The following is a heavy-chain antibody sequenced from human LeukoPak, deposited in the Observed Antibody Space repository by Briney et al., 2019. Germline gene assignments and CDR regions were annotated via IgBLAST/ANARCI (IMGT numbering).Heavy chain of an antibody. Sequence: SSETLFLPCTVSGGSISSYYWSWIRQPAGKGLEWIGRIYTSGSTNYNPSLKHRDTMSVHTSKNHFSLELSSVTAADTAVYYCARLFYDLCSGSPGMDVWGQGTTVTVSS. CDR2: IYTSGST. CDR1: GGSISSYY. V-gene: IGHV4-4*07. CDR3: ARLFYDLCSGSPGMDV. D-gene: IGHD3-3*01. J-gene: IGHJ6*02.